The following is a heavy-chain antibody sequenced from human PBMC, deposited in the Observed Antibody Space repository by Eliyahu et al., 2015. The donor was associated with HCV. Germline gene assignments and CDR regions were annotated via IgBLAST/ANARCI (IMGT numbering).Heavy chain of an antibody. V-gene: IGHV3-23*01. CDR2: ILGHHRGGNT. D-gene: IGHD4-17*01. Sequence: EVQLLESGGGLVQPGGSLRLSCEASGFDFSFYVMSWVRQAAGKGLEWVSGILGHHRGGNTYYADSVKGRFTISRDDSKNTLYLQMNSLRAEDTAIYYCAKDRDDFGDYVFDYWGQGALVTVSS. CDR3: AKDRDDFGDYVFDY. CDR1: GFDFSFYV. J-gene: IGHJ4*02.